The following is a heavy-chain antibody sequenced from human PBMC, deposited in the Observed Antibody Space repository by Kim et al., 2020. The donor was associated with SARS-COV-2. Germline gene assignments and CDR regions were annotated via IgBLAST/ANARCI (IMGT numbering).Heavy chain of an antibody. D-gene: IGHD3-10*01. Sequence: SETLSLTCTVSGGSIRSGGYYWSWIRQHPGKGLEWIGYIYYSGSTYYNPSLKSRVTISVDTSKNQFSLKLSSVTAADTAVYYCARGRVRGVIRETFDYWGQGTLVTVSS. J-gene: IGHJ4*02. V-gene: IGHV4-31*03. CDR1: GGSIRSGGYY. CDR2: IYYSGST. CDR3: ARGRVRGVIRETFDY.